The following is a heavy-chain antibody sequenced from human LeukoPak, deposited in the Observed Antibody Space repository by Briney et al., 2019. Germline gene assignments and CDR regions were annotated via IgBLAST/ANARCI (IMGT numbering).Heavy chain of an antibody. CDR2: IRLDGSNK. V-gene: IGHV3-30*02. J-gene: IGHJ4*02. CDR3: AKPHFDY. CDR1: GFTFSSYA. Sequence: PGRSLRLSCAASGFTFSSYAMHWVRQAPGKGLEWVAFIRLDGSNKYYADSVRGRFTISRDNSKNTLYLQMNSLRAEDTALYYCAKPHFDYWGQGTLVTVSS.